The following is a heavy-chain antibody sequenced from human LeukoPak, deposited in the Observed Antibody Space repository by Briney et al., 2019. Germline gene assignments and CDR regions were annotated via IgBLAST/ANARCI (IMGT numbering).Heavy chain of an antibody. D-gene: IGHD3-22*01. Sequence: GASVKVSCKAPGYTFSSYDINWVREAAGQGLEWMGWMNANTGRTGFAQKFQGRLTMTRDTSISTAYMELSSLRSEDTAVYYCARLSQTPDYYSSGGYYYLGYWGQGTPVTVAT. V-gene: IGHV1-8*01. J-gene: IGHJ4*02. CDR1: GYTFSSYD. CDR2: MNANTGRT. CDR3: ARLSQTPDYYSSGGYYYLGY.